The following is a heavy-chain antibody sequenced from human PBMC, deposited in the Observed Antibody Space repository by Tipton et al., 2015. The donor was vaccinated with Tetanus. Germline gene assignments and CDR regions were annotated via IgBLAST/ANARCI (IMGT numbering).Heavy chain of an antibody. CDR1: GFNFNDAL. Sequence: SLRLSCAASGFNFNDALMHWVRQSPGKGLEWVGRIKSKAEGGTIDYGAAVEGRFTTSRDDSKNMLYLQMNSLTPEDTAVYSCATGRLPTAGKFFNWFDPWGQGTLVTVSS. V-gene: IGHV3-15*07. D-gene: IGHD6-13*01. J-gene: IGHJ5*02. CDR2: IKSKAEGGTI. CDR3: ATGRLPTAGKFFNWFDP.